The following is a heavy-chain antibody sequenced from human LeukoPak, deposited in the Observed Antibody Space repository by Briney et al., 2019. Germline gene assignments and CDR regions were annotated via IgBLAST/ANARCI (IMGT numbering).Heavy chain of an antibody. J-gene: IGHJ4*02. CDR1: GFTFSSYG. CDR3: AKDFTPHRGSYGIDY. CDR2: IWYDGSNK. Sequence: GRSLRLSCAASGFTFSSYGMHWVRQAPGKGLEWVAVIWYDGSNKYYADSVKGRFTISRDNFKNTLYLQMNSLRAEDTAVYYCAKDFTPHRGSYGIDYWGQGTLVTVSS. D-gene: IGHD1-26*01. V-gene: IGHV3-33*06.